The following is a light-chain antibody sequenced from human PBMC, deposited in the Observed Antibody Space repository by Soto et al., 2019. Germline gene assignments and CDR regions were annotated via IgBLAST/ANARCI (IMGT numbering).Light chain of an antibody. V-gene: IGKV3-20*01. J-gene: IGKJ1*01. Sequence: EFVLTQSPGTLSLSPGERATLSCRASQTVRNNYLAWYQQKPGQAPRLLIYDASSRATGIPDRFSGSGSGTDFTLSITRLEPEDFAVYYCQQYETSLGLTFGQGTKVDIK. CDR2: DAS. CDR3: QQYETSLGLT. CDR1: QTVRNNY.